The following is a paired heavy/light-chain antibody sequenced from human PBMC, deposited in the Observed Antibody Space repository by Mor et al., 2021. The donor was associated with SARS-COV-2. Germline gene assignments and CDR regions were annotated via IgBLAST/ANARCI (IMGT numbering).Heavy chain of an antibody. D-gene: IGHD2-2*01. CDR2: INPNSGDT. CDR1: GYTFTGYY. CDR3: ARDVWDCSITSCYGGAGVAAAGTIDY. J-gene: IGHJ4*02. Sequence: QVQLVQSGAEVKKPGASVKVSCKTSGYTFTGYYMHWVRQAPGQGLEWMGWINPNSGDTVYAQKFQGRVTVTRDTSISTTYMELSSLRSDDTAVFYCARDVWDCSITSCYGGAGVAAAGTIDYWGQGTLVTVSS. V-gene: IGHV1-2*02.
Light chain of an antibody. Sequence: EIVMTQSPATLSVSPGERATLSCRASQSVSSNLAWYQQKPGQAPRLLIYGASTRATGIPARFSGSGSGTEFTLTISSLQSEDFAVYYCQQYYNWPPWTFGQGTKVEIK. CDR2: GAS. V-gene: IGKV3-15*01. J-gene: IGKJ1*01. CDR1: QSVSSN. CDR3: QQYYNWPPWT.